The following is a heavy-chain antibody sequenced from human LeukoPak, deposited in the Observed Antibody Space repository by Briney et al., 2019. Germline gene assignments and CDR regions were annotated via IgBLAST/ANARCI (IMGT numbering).Heavy chain of an antibody. D-gene: IGHD5-18*01. CDR1: GFTFSNAW. Sequence: GGSLRLSCAASGFTFSNAWMSWVRQAPGKGLEWVGRIKSKTDGGTTDYAAPVKGRFTISRDDSKNTLYLQMNSLKTEDTAVYCCRGYSYDKGYFDYWGQGTLVTVSS. CDR2: IKSKTDGGTT. J-gene: IGHJ4*02. V-gene: IGHV3-15*01. CDR3: RGYSYDKGYFDY.